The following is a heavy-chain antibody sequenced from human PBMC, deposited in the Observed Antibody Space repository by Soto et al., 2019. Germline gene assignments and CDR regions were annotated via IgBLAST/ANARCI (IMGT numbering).Heavy chain of an antibody. CDR1: GYTFTSYG. V-gene: IGHV1-18*01. J-gene: IGHJ5*02. CDR2: INAYNGNT. Sequence: QVQLVQSGAEVKKPGASVKVSCKASGYTFTSYGISWVRQAPGQWLERMGWINAYNGNTNYAQTLQGRVTFTTDTSTGTAYRERRSLRSDVTAVYYWARVLPPFDPWGQGTLVTFSS. CDR3: ARVLPPFDP.